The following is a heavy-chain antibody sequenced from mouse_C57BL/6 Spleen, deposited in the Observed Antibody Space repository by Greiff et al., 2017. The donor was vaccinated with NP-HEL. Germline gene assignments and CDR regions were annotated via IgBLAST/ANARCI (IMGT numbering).Heavy chain of an antibody. V-gene: IGHV3-6*01. CDR2: ISYDGSN. J-gene: IGHJ1*03. CDR1: GYSITSGYY. Sequence: EVQLQESGPGLVKPSQSLSLTCSVTGYSITSGYYWNWIRQFPGNKLEWMGYISYDGSNNYNPSLKNRISITRDTSKNQFFLKLNSVTTEDTATYYCAKGGSRYWYFDVWGTGTTVTVSS. CDR3: AKGGSRYWYFDV. D-gene: IGHD1-1*01.